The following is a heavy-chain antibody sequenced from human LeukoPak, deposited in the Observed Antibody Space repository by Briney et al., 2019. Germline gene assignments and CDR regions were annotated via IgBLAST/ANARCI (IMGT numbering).Heavy chain of an antibody. CDR2: ISYDGSNK. CDR1: GFTFSSYA. J-gene: IGHJ6*03. CDR3: ARTGPYDFMGTDYYYYYMDV. V-gene: IGHV3-30-3*01. D-gene: IGHD3-3*01. Sequence: PGGSLRLSCAASGFTFSSYAMHWVRQAPGKGLEWVAVISYDGSNKYYADSVKGRFTISRDNSKNTLYLQMNSLRAEDTAVYYCARTGPYDFMGTDYYYYYMDVWGKGTTVTVSS.